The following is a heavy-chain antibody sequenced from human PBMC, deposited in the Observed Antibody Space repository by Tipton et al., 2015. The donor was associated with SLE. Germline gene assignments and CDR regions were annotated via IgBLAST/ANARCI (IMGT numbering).Heavy chain of an antibody. V-gene: IGHV3-9*01. J-gene: IGHJ5*02. CDR2: ITWNSDSV. CDR3: ARGGFSGSYWRFSDR. Sequence: SLRLSCAASGFTFHDYAMHWVRQAPGKGLEWVAGITWNSDSVGYVDSVKGRFTISRDNAKSSLHLQMNSLRPEDTALYYCARGGFSGSYWRFSDRWGQGTLVTVSS. D-gene: IGHD1-26*01. CDR1: GFTFHDYA.